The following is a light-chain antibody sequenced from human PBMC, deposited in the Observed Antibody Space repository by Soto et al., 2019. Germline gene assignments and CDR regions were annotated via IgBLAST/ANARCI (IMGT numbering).Light chain of an antibody. Sequence: DIQMTQSPSSLSASVGDRVTITCQASQDISNYLNWYQQKPGKAPKLLIYDASNLETGVPSRFSGSGSGIDFTFTISRLQPEDIATYYCQQYDNLSGTFGRGTKVDIK. CDR1: QDISNY. J-gene: IGKJ3*01. CDR2: DAS. CDR3: QQYDNLSGT. V-gene: IGKV1-33*01.